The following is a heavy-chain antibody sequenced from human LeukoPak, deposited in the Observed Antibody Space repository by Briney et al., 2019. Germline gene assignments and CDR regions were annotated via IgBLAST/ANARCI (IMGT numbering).Heavy chain of an antibody. CDR3: ARDKSSSFDY. CDR2: IYYSGST. CDR1: GGSISSYY. Sequence: SETLSLTCTVSGGSISSYYWSWIRQPPGKGLEWIGYIYYSGSTNYSPSLKSRVTISVDTSKNQFSLKLSSVTAADTAVYYCARDKSSSFDYWGQGPLVTVSS. J-gene: IGHJ4*02. D-gene: IGHD6-6*01. V-gene: IGHV4-59*01.